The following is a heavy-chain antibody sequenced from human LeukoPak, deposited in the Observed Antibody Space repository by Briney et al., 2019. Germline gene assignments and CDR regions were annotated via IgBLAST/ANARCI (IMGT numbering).Heavy chain of an antibody. J-gene: IGHJ4*02. CDR3: ASSYDILTYFDY. D-gene: IGHD3-9*01. CDR2: IYYSGST. Sequence: SETLSLTCTVSGGSISSYYWSWIRQPPGKGLEWIGYIYYSGSTNYNPSLKSRVTISVDTSKNQLSLKLSSVTAADTAVYYCASSYDILTYFDYWGQGTLDTVSS. CDR1: GGSISSYY. V-gene: IGHV4-59*08.